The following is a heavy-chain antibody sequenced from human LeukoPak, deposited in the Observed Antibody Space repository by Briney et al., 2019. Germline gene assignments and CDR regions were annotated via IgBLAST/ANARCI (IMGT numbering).Heavy chain of an antibody. Sequence: GRSLRLSCTATGFTFKDYGMHWVRQPPGKGLEWVSSINWNGGGTDYADSVKGRFTISRDNAKNSLYLQLSSLRPEDTALYYCAKHMRATNTYSFFGLDVWGQGTTVTVSS. J-gene: IGHJ6*02. CDR1: GFTFKDYG. CDR2: INWNGGGT. CDR3: AKHMRATNTYSFFGLDV. D-gene: IGHD1-26*01. V-gene: IGHV3-9*01.